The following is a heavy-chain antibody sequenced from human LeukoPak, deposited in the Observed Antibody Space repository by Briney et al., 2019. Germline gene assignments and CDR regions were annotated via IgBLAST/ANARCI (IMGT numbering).Heavy chain of an antibody. CDR3: AKGYTYGSD. Sequence: GGSLRLSCAASGFTFSNFGMHWVRQAPGKGLEWVALIWSDASKIYYAESVKGRFTISRDNSKNTLYLQMNSLRAEDTAVYYCAKGYTYGSDWGQGTLVTVSS. J-gene: IGHJ4*02. D-gene: IGHD5-18*01. V-gene: IGHV3-33*03. CDR2: IWSDASKI. CDR1: GFTFSNFG.